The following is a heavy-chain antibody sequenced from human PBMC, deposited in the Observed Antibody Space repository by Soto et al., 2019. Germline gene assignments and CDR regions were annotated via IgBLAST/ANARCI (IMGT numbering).Heavy chain of an antibody. J-gene: IGHJ6*02. CDR1: GGSVSSGSYY. V-gene: IGHV4-61*01. D-gene: IGHD2-15*01. Sequence: SETLSLTCTVSGGSVSSGSYYWSWIRQPPGKGLEWIGYIYYSGSTNYNPSLKSRVTISVDTSKNQFSLRLTSVTAADTAVYYCARAVARVHGMDVWGQGTTVTVSS. CDR3: ARAVARVHGMDV. CDR2: IYYSGST.